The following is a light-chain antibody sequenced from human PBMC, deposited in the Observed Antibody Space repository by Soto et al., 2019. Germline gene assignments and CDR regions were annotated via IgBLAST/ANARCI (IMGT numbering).Light chain of an antibody. V-gene: IGKV3-15*01. CDR3: QQYGDWPPET. Sequence: EVVLTQSPATLSVSPGDRATLSCRASQSVSRNLAWYQQKPGQAPSLLIYGASTRATGVPARFSGSGSATEFILSISSLQSEDVAVYYCQQYGDWPPETFGQGTKLEI. J-gene: IGKJ2*01. CDR1: QSVSRN. CDR2: GAS.